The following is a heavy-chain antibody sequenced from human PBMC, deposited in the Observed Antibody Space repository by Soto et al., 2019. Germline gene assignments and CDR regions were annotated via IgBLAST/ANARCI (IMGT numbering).Heavy chain of an antibody. D-gene: IGHD5-18*01. Sequence: SVKVSCKASGGTFSSYAISWVRQAPGQGLEWMGGIIPIFGTTNYAQKFQGRVTMTEDASTDTAYMELSSLRSEDTAVYYCATVRGGSYGYYFDYWGQGTLVTVSS. V-gene: IGHV1-69*13. CDR2: IIPIFGTT. J-gene: IGHJ4*02. CDR3: ATVRGGSYGYYFDY. CDR1: GGTFSSYA.